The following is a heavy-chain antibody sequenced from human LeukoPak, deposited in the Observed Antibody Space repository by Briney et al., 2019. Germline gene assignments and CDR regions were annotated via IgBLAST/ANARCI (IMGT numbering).Heavy chain of an antibody. D-gene: IGHD1-20*01. J-gene: IGHJ5*02. CDR3: VRITGTGWFDP. CDR2: ISSSRSFI. CDR1: GFIFSDSA. V-gene: IGHV3-21*01. Sequence: GGSLRLSCAPSGFIFSDSAMSWVRQAPGKGLEYVSSISSSRSFIYYADSVKGRFTISRDNANKSLFLQMNSLRAEDSAIYYCVRITGTGWFDPWGQGALVTVSS.